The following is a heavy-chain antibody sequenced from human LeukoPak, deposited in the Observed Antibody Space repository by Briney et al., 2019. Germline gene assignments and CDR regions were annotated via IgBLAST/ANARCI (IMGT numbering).Heavy chain of an antibody. CDR2: MSTSGNT. J-gene: IGHJ4*02. CDR1: GDSISRSSYY. V-gene: IGHV4-61*02. CDR3: ARHQYQLSALDY. Sequence: SQTLSLTCTVSGDSISRSSYYWSWIRQPAGKGLEWIGRMSTSGNTNYNPSLESRVTISVDTSKNQFSLNLRSVTAADTAVYYCARHQYQLSALDYWGQGTLVTVSS. D-gene: IGHD2-2*01.